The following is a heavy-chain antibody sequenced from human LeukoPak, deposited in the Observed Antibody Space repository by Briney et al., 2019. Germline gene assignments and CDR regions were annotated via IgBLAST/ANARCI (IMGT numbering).Heavy chain of an antibody. Sequence: PSETLSLTCAVSGYSISSGYYWGWIRQPPGKGLEWIGSIYHSGSTYYNPSLKSRVTISVDTSKNQFSLKLSSVTAADTAVYYCAISPLYCSGGSCYESSEAFDIWGQGTVVTVSS. CDR1: GYSISSGYY. D-gene: IGHD2-15*01. V-gene: IGHV4-38-2*01. J-gene: IGHJ3*02. CDR2: IYHSGST. CDR3: AISPLYCSGGSCYESSEAFDI.